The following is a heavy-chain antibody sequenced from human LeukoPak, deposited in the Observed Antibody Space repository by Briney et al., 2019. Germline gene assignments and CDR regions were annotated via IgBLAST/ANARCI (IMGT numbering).Heavy chain of an antibody. V-gene: IGHV1-18*01. CDR3: ARGGVEYCSGGSCPHNWFDS. CDR2: ISPYNGNT. D-gene: IGHD2-15*01. CDR1: GYIFTSYG. J-gene: IGHJ5*01. Sequence: GASVKVSCKSSGYIFTSYGITWVRQAPGQGLQWMGWISPYNGNTNYAQNLQGRVTMTTDTSTSTAYLELRTLISDDTAVYYCARGGVEYCSGGSCPHNWFDSWGQGTLVTVSS.